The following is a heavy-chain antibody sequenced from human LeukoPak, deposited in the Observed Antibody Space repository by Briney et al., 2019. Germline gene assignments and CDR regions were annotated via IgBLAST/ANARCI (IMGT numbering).Heavy chain of an antibody. D-gene: IGHD6-19*01. CDR3: ALYGSGLNFDY. V-gene: IGHV1-18*01. CDR1: GYTFTIYG. CDR2: ISAYNGHT. J-gene: IGHJ4*02. Sequence: ASVTVSCTPSGYTFTIYGINWVRQAPGQGFEWMGWISAYNGHTNYAQKLQGRVTMTTDTSTSTAYMELRSLRSDDTAVYYCALYGSGLNFDYWGQGSLVTVSS.